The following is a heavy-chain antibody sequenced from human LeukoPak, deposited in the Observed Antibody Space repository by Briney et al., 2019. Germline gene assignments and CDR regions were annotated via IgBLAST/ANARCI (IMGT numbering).Heavy chain of an antibody. CDR1: GGSISSYY. V-gene: IGHV4-59*01. CDR2: IYYSGST. D-gene: IGHD1-26*01. CDR3: ARDREGSFFDY. Sequence: ASETLSLTCTVSGGSISSYYWSWIRQPPGKGLEWIGYIYYSGSTNYNPSLKSRDTISVDTSKNQFSLKLSSVTAADTAVYYCARDREGSFFDYWGQGTLVTVSS. J-gene: IGHJ4*02.